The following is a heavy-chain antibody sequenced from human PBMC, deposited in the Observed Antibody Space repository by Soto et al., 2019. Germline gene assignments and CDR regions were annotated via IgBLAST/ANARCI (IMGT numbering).Heavy chain of an antibody. D-gene: IGHD3-3*01. CDR2: INHSGST. Sequence: QVQLQQWGAGLLKPSETLSLTCAVYGGSFSGYYWSWIRQPPGKGLEWIREINHSGSTNYNPSLKSRVTISVDTSKNQCSLRLSSETAADTAVYYCGRGGGPFGVVGYCPQGTLVTVSS. CDR1: GGSFSGYY. V-gene: IGHV4-34*01. J-gene: IGHJ4*02. CDR3: GRGGGPFGVVGY.